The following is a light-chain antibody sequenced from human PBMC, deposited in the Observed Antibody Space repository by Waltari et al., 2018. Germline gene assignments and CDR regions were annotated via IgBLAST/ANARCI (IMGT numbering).Light chain of an antibody. V-gene: IGKV1-39*01. CDR2: GAS. Sequence: DIQMTQSPSSLSTSVGDRVTISCRASYNVDVFLNWYQQKPGKAPKLLIYGASSLQSGVPSRFSGSGSGTDFTLTITSLQPEDSATYYCQQSHGFPFTFGQGTKLELK. CDR3: QQSHGFPFT. CDR1: YNVDVF. J-gene: IGKJ2*01.